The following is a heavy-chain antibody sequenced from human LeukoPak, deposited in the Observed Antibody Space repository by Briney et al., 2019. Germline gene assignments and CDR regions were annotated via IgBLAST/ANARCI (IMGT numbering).Heavy chain of an antibody. D-gene: IGHD2-2*01. CDR2: IYYSGST. V-gene: IGHV4-59*05. Sequence: SETLSLTCTVSGGSINSYYWSWLRQPAGKGLEWIGSIYYSGSTYYNPSLKSRVTISVDTSKNQFSLKLSSVTAADTAVYYCARVRSTSRKIDYWGQGTLVTVSS. CDR1: GGSINSYY. CDR3: ARVRSTSRKIDY. J-gene: IGHJ4*02.